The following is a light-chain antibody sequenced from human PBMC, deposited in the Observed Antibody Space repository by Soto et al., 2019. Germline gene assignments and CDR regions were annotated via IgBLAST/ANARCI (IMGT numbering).Light chain of an antibody. Sequence: QSALTQPASVSGSPGQSITISCTGTSSDIGGYNHVSWYQQHPGKAPKLMIFDVSNRPSGVSNRFSGSKSGNTASLSISGLQAEDEADYYCGSYTSTTTLGVFGTGTKVTVL. V-gene: IGLV2-14*03. J-gene: IGLJ1*01. CDR3: GSYTSTTTLGV. CDR2: DVS. CDR1: SSDIGGYNH.